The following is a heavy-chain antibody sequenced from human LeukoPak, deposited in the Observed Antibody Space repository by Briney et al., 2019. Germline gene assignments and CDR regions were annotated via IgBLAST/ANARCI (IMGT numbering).Heavy chain of an antibody. CDR1: GFTFSSYE. J-gene: IGHJ6*04. CDR2: ISSSGSTI. V-gene: IGHV3-48*03. CDR3: AREGSDRYGGNPRLDV. Sequence: GGSLRLSCAASGFTFSSYEMNWVRQAPGKGLEWVSYISSSGSTIYYADSVKGRFTISRDNSKNTLYLQMNSLRAEDTAVYYCAREGSDRYGGNPRLDVWGKGTTVTVSS. D-gene: IGHD4-23*01.